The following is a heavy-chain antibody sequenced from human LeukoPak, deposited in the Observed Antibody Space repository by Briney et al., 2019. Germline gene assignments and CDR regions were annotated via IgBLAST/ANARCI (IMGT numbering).Heavy chain of an antibody. CDR3: ASDHSGWLGLGY. D-gene: IGHD6-19*01. CDR1: NVSISSGSHY. CDR2: IYAGGRS. V-gene: IGHV4-61*02. Sequence: SETLSLTCTVSNVSISSGSHYWNWIRQPAGKGLEWIGRIYAGGRSNYNPSLRSRVTISVDTSKNQFSLRLSSVTATDTGVYYCASDHSGWLGLGYWGQGTLVTVSS. J-gene: IGHJ4*02.